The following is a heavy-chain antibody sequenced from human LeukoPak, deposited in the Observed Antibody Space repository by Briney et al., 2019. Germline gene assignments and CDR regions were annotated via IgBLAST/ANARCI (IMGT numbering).Heavy chain of an antibody. CDR1: GFTFSSYA. J-gene: IGHJ4*02. D-gene: IGHD6-19*01. CDR3: ARPLRAMARQWLGPFDY. CDR2: ISYDGSNK. V-gene: IGHV3-30-3*01. Sequence: GRSLRHSCAASGFTFSSYAMHWVRQAPGKGLEWVAVISYDGSNKYYADSVKGRFTISRDNSKNTLYLQMNSLRAEDTAVYYCARPLRAMARQWLGPFDYWGQGTLVTVSS.